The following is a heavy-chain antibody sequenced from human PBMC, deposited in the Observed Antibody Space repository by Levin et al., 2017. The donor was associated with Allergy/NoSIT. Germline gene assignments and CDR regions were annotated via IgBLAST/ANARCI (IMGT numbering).Heavy chain of an antibody. CDR1: GLSISSYW. CDR2: VNTDGSKT. V-gene: IGHV3-74*03. J-gene: IGHJ6*02. Sequence: GGSLRLSCAASGLSISSYWMHWVRQAPGKGLVWVSRVNTDGSKTEYADSVKGRFTISRDHAKNTVSLQMSSLRVEDTAVYYCVTDIAVVPDANQQYYGVDVWGQGTMVTVSS. CDR3: VTDIAVVPDANQQYYGVDV. D-gene: IGHD2-2*01.